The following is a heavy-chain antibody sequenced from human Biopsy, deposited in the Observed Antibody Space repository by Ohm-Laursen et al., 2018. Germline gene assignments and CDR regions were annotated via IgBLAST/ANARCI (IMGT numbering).Heavy chain of an antibody. D-gene: IGHD5-18*01. CDR1: DGSINSNDYY. V-gene: IGHV4-39*01. CDR2: VHYSGAT. Sequence: GTLSLTWTVSDGSINSNDYYWGWIRQAPGKGLEWLGSVHYSGATYYNPPLTSRATISVDTAKNQFFLKLRSATAADTAVYYCARPLRGGGYEGFDLWGPGTMVSVSP. J-gene: IGHJ3*01. CDR3: ARPLRGGGYEGFDL.